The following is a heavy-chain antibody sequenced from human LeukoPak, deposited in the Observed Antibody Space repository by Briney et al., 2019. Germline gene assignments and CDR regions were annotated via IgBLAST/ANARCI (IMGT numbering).Heavy chain of an antibody. Sequence: SETLSLTCTVSGGSISSGSYYWSWTRQPAGKGLEWIGRIYTSGSTNYNPSLKSRVTISVDTSKNQFSLKLSSVTAADTAVYYCARGIAARDYFDYWGQGTLVTVSS. CDR3: ARGIAARDYFDY. CDR1: GGSISSGSYY. CDR2: IYTSGST. V-gene: IGHV4-61*02. J-gene: IGHJ4*02. D-gene: IGHD6-13*01.